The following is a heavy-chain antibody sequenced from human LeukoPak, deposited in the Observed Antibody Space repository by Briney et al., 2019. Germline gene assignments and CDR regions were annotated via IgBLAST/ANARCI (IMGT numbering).Heavy chain of an antibody. Sequence: GGSLRLSCAASGSIFSNYDMHWVRKSTEEGLEWVAAIGAAGETYYRASVRGRFTISRQNDKASLFLQMNTLRAADTALYYCARGRPYGDYVYFDQWGQGTLVTVSS. CDR2: IGAAGET. CDR1: GSIFSNYD. D-gene: IGHD4-17*01. CDR3: ARGRPYGDYVYFDQ. V-gene: IGHV3-13*01. J-gene: IGHJ4*02.